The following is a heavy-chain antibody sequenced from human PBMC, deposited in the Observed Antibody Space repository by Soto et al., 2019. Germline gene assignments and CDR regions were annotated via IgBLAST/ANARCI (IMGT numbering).Heavy chain of an antibody. CDR3: ARMQYQLLRSS. J-gene: IGHJ5*02. CDR1: GSTCSCKT. Sequence: SSVKASCQPAGSTCSCKTMPSVLQAPGQGLEWMGRIIPILGIANYAQKFQGRVTITADKSTSTAYMELSSLRSEDTAVYYCARMQYQLLRSSWGQGTLVTVSS. V-gene: IGHV1-69*02. D-gene: IGHD2-2*01. CDR2: IIPILGIA.